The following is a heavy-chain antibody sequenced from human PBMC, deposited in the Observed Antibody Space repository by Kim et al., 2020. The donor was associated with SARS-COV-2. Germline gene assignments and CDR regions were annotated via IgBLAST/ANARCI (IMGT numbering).Heavy chain of an antibody. CDR1: GFTFSSYG. Sequence: GGSLRLSCAASGFTFSSYGMHWVRQAQGKGLEWVAVIWYDGSKKYYVDSVKDRFTISRDNSKNTLYLQMNSLRAEDTAVYYCANGGSSSSWAHLYWGQGTLVIVSS. D-gene: IGHD2-2*01. CDR3: ANGGSSSSWAHLY. CDR2: IWYDGSKK. J-gene: IGHJ4*02. V-gene: IGHV3-33*06.